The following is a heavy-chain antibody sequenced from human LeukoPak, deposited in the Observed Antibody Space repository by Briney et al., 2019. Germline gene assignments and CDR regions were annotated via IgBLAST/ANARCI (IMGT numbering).Heavy chain of an antibody. V-gene: IGHV4-30-2*01. CDR1: GGSISSGGYS. J-gene: IGHJ5*02. CDR3: ARAGGRYWFDP. Sequence: SQTLSLTCAVSGGSISSGGYSWSWIRQPPGKGLEWIGYIYHSGSTYYNPSLKSRVTITVDRSKNQFSLKLSSVTAADTAVYYCARAGGRYWFDPWGQGTLVTVSS. CDR2: IYHSGST.